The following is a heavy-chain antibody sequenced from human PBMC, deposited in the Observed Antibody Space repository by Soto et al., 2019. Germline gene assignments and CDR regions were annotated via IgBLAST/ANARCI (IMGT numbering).Heavy chain of an antibody. V-gene: IGHV1-69*13. CDR2: IIPIFGTA. CDR3: ARDLGTVVKGMDV. Sequence: SVKVSCKASGGTFSCYAISWVRQAPGQGLEWMGGIIPIFGTANYAQKFQGRVTITADESTSTAYMELSSLRSEDTAVYYCARDLGTVVKGMDVWGQGTTVTVSS. J-gene: IGHJ6*02. CDR1: GGTFSCYA. D-gene: IGHD2-15*01.